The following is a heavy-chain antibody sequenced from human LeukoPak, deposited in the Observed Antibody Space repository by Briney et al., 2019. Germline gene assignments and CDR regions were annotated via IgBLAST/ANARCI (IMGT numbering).Heavy chain of an antibody. J-gene: IGHJ4*02. CDR1: GGSISSYY. CDR3: ARGGYSGYGFDY. V-gene: IGHV4-59*01. CDR2: IYYSGST. Sequence: SETLSLTCTVSGGSISSYYWRWIRQPPGKVLEWIGYIYYSGSTNYNPSLKSRVTISVDTSKNQFSLKLSSVTAADTAVYYCARGGYSGYGFDYWGQGTLVTVSS. D-gene: IGHD5-12*01.